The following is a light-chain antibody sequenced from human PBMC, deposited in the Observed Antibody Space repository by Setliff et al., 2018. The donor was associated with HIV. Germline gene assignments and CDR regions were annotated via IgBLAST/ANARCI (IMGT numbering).Light chain of an antibody. J-gene: IGLJ2*01. V-gene: IGLV3-21*03. CDR1: NIGGKS. CDR2: DDS. Sequence: SYALTQPPSVSVAPGKTAKITCGGNNIGGKSVHWYQQKPGQAPVLVVYDDSDRPSGIPERFSGSNSGNTATLTISGVEAGDEADYYCQVWDNNSDHVVFGGGTKGTVL. CDR3: QVWDNNSDHVV.